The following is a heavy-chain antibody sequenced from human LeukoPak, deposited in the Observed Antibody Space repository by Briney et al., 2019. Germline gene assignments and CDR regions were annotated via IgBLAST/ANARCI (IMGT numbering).Heavy chain of an antibody. V-gene: IGHV3-11*04. Sequence: GGSLRLSCAASGFTFSDYYMSWIRQAPGKGLEWVSFIRFDGSNKYYADSVKGRFTISRDNAKNSLYLQMNSLRADDTAVYYCARDCGGDCYSHYFDYWGQGTLVTVSS. J-gene: IGHJ4*02. CDR1: GFTFSDYY. D-gene: IGHD2-21*02. CDR3: ARDCGGDCYSHYFDY. CDR2: IRFDGSNK.